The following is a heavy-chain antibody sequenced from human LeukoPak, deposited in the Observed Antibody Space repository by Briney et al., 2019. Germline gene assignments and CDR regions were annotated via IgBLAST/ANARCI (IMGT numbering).Heavy chain of an antibody. J-gene: IGHJ4*02. D-gene: IGHD5-18*01. CDR1: GYTFTGYY. CDR3: ARARYFGRPGGSMGYGFDY. CDR2: INPIDSST. Sequence: GASVRVSCKASGYTFTGYYMHWVRQAPGQGLEWMGWINPIDSSTTYAQKSQGRVTMTRDMSTSTVYMEMSSLRSEDTAVYYCARARYFGRPGGSMGYGFDYWGQGTLVTVSS. V-gene: IGHV1-46*01.